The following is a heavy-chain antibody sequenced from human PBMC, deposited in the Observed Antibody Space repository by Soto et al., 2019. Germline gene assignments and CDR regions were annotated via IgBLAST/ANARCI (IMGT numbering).Heavy chain of an antibody. CDR3: ARVRAPVLRYFDWSRGYFDY. V-gene: IGHV4-30-4*01. CDR1: GVSISSGDYY. CDR2: IYYSGST. J-gene: IGHJ4*02. Sequence: PSETLSHTCPFYGVSISSGDYYLSWIRQPPGEGPEWIGYIYYSGSTYYNPSLKSRVTISVDTSKNQFSLKLSSVTAADTAVYCCARVRAPVLRYFDWSRGYFDYWGQGPLVTVSS. D-gene: IGHD3-9*01.